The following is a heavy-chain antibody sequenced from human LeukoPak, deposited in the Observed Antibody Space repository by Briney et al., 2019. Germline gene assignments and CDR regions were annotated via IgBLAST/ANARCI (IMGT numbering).Heavy chain of an antibody. CDR3: AKGLGYSDYEWCFDY. CDR1: GFTFSSYS. CDR2: ISSSRSTI. D-gene: IGHD5-12*01. J-gene: IGHJ4*02. Sequence: GGSLRLSCAASGFTFSSYSMNWVRQAPGKGLEWVSYISSSRSTIYYADSVKGRFTISRDNAKNSLYLQMNSLRAEDTAVYYCAKGLGYSDYEWCFDYWGQGTRVTVSS. V-gene: IGHV3-48*01.